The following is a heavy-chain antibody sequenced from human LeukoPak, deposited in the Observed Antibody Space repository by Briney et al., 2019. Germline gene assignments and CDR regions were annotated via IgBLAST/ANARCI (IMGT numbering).Heavy chain of an antibody. CDR3: ARDCSSTSCQFDY. CDR1: GYTFTSYG. D-gene: IGHD2-2*01. Sequence: GASVRVSCKASGYTFTSYGISWVRQAPGQGLEGMGWISAYNGNTNYAQKLQGRVTMTTATSTSTAYMELRSLRSDDTAVYCCARDCSSTSCQFDYWGQGTLVTVSS. CDR2: ISAYNGNT. J-gene: IGHJ4*02. V-gene: IGHV1-18*01.